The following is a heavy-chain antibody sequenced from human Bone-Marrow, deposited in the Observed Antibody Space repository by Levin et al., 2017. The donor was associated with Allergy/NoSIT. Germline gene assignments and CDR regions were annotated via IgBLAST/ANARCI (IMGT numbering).Heavy chain of an antibody. CDR2: THYRSKFYT. CDR3: ARGNNYFDS. Sequence: SQTLSLTCAISGDSVSRDLTAWNWLRQSPSAGLEWLGRTHYRSKFYTDYAGSVQSRIKIYPDTSKNQFSLQLLTATPEDTAVYFCARGNNYFDSWGQGTPVTVSS. V-gene: IGHV6-1*01. J-gene: IGHJ4*02. CDR1: GDSVSRDLTA.